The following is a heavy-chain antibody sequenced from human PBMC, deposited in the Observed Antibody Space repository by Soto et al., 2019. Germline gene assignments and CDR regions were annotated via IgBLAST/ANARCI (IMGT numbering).Heavy chain of an antibody. V-gene: IGHV4-31*03. J-gene: IGHJ4*02. D-gene: IGHD3-3*01. CDR1: GGSISSGGYY. CDR2: IYYSGST. Sequence: QVQLQESGPGLVKPSQTLSLTCTVSGGSISSGGYYWSLIRQHPGKGLEWIGYIYYSGSTYYNPSLHSRVTKSVDTSKNQLSLKLSSVTAADTAVYYCARVDFWSGYGFDYGGQRTLVTVSS. CDR3: ARVDFWSGYGFDY.